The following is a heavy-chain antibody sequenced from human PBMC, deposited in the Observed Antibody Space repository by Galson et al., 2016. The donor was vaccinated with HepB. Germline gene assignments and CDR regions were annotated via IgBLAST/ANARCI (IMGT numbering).Heavy chain of an antibody. CDR3: ARGSKTAGVD. CDR2: ISGYNGNT. V-gene: IGHV1-18*01. CDR1: GGAFSNT. D-gene: IGHD6-19*01. J-gene: IGHJ1*01. Sequence: SVKVSCKASGGAFSNTVNWVRQAPGQGLEWMGWISGYNGNTNYAQNLQGRVTMTIETSTNTVYMELRSLTSDDTAVYFCARGSKTAGVDWGQGTLVTVSS.